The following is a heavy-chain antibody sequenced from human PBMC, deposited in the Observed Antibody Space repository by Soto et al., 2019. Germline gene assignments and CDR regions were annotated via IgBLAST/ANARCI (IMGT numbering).Heavy chain of an antibody. J-gene: IGHJ5*02. CDR3: ARDLTIFGVVNASLDWSDP. V-gene: IGHV3-33*01. CDR1: GFTFSSYG. CDR2: IWYDGSNK. D-gene: IGHD3-3*01. Sequence: PGGSLRLSCAASGFTFSSYGMHWVRQAPGKGLEWVAVIWYDGSNKYYADSVKGRFTISRDNSKNTLYLQMNSLRAEDTAVYYCARDLTIFGVVNASLDWSDPWGQGPLVNVYS.